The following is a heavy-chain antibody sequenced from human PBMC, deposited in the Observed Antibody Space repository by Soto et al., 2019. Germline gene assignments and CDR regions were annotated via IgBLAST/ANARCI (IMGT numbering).Heavy chain of an antibody. CDR3: ARGAGIAGAGTSFDY. V-gene: IGHV3-30-3*01. Sequence: QVQLVESGGGVVQPGRSLRLSCAASGFTFSSYTMHWVRQAPGKGLEWVAAISYDGSNKYYADSVKGRFTISRDNSKNTLYLQMNSLRAEDTAVYYCARGAGIAGAGTSFDYWGQGTLVTVSS. CDR1: GFTFSSYT. CDR2: ISYDGSNK. J-gene: IGHJ4*02. D-gene: IGHD6-19*01.